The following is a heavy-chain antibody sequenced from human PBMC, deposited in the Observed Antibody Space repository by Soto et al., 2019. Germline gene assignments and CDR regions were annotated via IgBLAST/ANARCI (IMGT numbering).Heavy chain of an antibody. CDR2: TWSGGRGE. CDR1: GFAFSYHG. CDR3: AKDDDTSSHYSLLDF. V-gene: IGHV3-33*06. Sequence: QVQLVESGGGVVQPGTSLRLSCAASGFAFSYHGIHWVRQAPGKGLEWVAVTWSGGRGEYYADSVRGRFTISRDNSKTTVYLQINSLRVEDTAVYYCAKDDDTSSHYSLLDFRGQGTLVTVSS. D-gene: IGHD3-22*01. J-gene: IGHJ4*02.